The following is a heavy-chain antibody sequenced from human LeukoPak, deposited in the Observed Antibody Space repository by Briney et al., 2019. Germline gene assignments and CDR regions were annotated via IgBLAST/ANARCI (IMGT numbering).Heavy chain of an antibody. CDR2: ISTGSNYI. CDR3: ARRGASGTYYFDY. CDR1: GFSFSGYG. Sequence: TGGSLRLSCAASGFSFSGYGMHWVRQAPGKGLEWVSSISTGSNYIYYADSVKGRFTISRDNAKNSLYLQMNSLRAEDTAVYYCARRGASGTYYFDYWGQGTLVTVSS. J-gene: IGHJ4*02. D-gene: IGHD1-7*01. V-gene: IGHV3-21*01.